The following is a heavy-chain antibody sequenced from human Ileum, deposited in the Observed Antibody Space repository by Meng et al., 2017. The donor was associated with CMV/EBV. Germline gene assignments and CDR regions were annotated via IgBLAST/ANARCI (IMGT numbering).Heavy chain of an antibody. CDR3: AREGGGWYFDS. Sequence: VQLHGSGPGHLPPSQPPSLTCTVSGAPLSTGDYYWSWIRQPPGKGPEWIGYIYYSGSTLYNPSLKSPVTISLDKSKNQFSLRLRSVTAADTAVYFCAREGGGWYFDSWGQGTLVTVSS. D-gene: IGHD6-19*01. J-gene: IGHJ4*02. CDR1: GAPLSTGDYY. V-gene: IGHV4-30-4*01. CDR2: IYYSGST.